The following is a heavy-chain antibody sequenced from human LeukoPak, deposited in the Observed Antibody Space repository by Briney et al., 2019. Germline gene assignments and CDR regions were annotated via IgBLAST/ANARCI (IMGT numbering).Heavy chain of an antibody. CDR3: ARRDCDSIKCRGSNWFDP. CDR1: GYTFTSYG. V-gene: IGHV1-2*04. J-gene: IGHJ5*02. Sequence: GASVKVSCKVSGYTFTSYGMHWVRQAPGQALEWMGWINPNSGGTNYAQKFQGWVTMTRDTSISTAYMELSRLRSDDTAVYYCARRDCDSIKCRGSNWFDPWGQGTLVSVSS. D-gene: IGHD3-22*01. CDR2: INPNSGGT.